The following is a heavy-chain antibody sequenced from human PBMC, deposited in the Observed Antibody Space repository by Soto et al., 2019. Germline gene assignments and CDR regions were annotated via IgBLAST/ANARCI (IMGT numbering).Heavy chain of an antibody. J-gene: IGHJ4*02. D-gene: IGHD2-21*02. CDR3: ASVVTTSAPDY. Sequence: EVQLVESGGGLVKPGGSLRLSCAASGFTFSSYTMNWVRQAPGKGLEWVSSISATSSYIYYADSVKGRFTISRDNGKNSLYLQMNSLRAEDTGVYYCASVVTTSAPDYWGQGTLVTVSS. V-gene: IGHV3-21*02. CDR1: GFTFSSYT. CDR2: ISATSSYI.